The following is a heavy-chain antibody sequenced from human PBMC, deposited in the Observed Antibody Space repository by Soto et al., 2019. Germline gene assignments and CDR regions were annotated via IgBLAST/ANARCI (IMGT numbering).Heavy chain of an antibody. CDR3: ARPWAVYGDFGY. V-gene: IGHV1-8*01. Sequence: ASVKVSCKASGYTFTTYDINWVRQATGQGLEWMGWMNPNSGNTGYAQKFQGRVTMTRNTSMSTAYVELSSLRSEDTAVYYCARPWAVYGDFGYWGQGTLVTVSS. J-gene: IGHJ4*02. CDR2: MNPNSGNT. D-gene: IGHD4-17*01. CDR1: GYTFTTYD.